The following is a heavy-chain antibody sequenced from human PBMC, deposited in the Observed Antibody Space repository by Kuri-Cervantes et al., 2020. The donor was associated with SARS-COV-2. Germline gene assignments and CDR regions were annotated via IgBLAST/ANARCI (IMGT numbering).Heavy chain of an antibody. V-gene: IGHV3-23*01. CDR2: ISGSGGST. D-gene: IGHD3-3*01. CDR1: GFTFSSYA. CDR3: ARGGKRFLEWLLYAY. J-gene: IGHJ4*02. Sequence: ETLSLTCAASGFTFSSYAMSWVRQAPGKGLEWVSAISGSGGSTYYADSVKGRFTISRDNSKNTLYLQMNSLRAEDTAVYYCARGGKRFLEWLLYAYWGQGTLVTVSS.